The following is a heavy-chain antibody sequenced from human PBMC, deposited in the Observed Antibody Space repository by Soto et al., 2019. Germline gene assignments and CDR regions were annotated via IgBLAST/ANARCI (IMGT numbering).Heavy chain of an antibody. CDR2: FDPEDGET. D-gene: IGHD2-15*01. Sequence: GASVKVSCKVSGYTLTELSMHWVRQAPGKGLEWMGGFDPEDGETIYAQKFQGRVTMTEDTSTDTAYMELSSLRSEDTAVYYCATQIRARWYERASHGFDPWGQGTLVTVSS. V-gene: IGHV1-24*01. CDR1: GYTLTELS. J-gene: IGHJ5*02. CDR3: ATQIRARWYERASHGFDP.